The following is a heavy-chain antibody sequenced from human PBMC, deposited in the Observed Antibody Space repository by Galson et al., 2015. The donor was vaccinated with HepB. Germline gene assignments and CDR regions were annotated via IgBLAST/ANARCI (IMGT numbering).Heavy chain of an antibody. Sequence: QSGAEVIKPGESLRISCKGSGYSFTSYWISWVRQMPGKGLEWMGRIDPSDSYTNYSPSFQGHVTISADKSISTAYLQWSSLKASDTAMYYCARSILGYCSGGSCYGGWFDPWGQGTLVTVSS. CDR3: ARSILGYCSGGSCYGGWFDP. V-gene: IGHV5-10-1*01. CDR1: GYSFTSYW. J-gene: IGHJ5*02. CDR2: IDPSDSYT. D-gene: IGHD2-15*01.